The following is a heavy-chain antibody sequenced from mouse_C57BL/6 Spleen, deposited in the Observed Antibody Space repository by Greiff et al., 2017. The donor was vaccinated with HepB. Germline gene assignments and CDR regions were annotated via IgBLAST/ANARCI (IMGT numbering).Heavy chain of an antibody. D-gene: IGHD1-1*01. J-gene: IGHJ2*01. Sequence: EVQGVESGGDLVKPGGSLKLSCAASGFTFSSYGMSWVRQTPDKRLEWVATISSGGSYTYYPDSVKGRFTISRDNAKNTPYLQMSSLKSEDTAMYSWQRPAPDYYGISDPSFAYWGQGTPPPVSS. CDR1: GFTFSSYG. CDR2: ISSGGSYT. V-gene: IGHV5-6*01. CDR3: QRPAPDYYGISDPSFAY.